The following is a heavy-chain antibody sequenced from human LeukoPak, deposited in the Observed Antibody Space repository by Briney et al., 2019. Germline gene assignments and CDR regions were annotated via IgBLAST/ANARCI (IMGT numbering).Heavy chain of an antibody. Sequence: SETLSLTCTVSGGSISTYYWGWIRQPPGEGLEWIGSIYHSGSTYYNPSLKSRVTISVDTSKNQFSLKLSSVAAVDTAVYYCARDRRSGCYDYWGQGALVTVSS. CDR1: GGSISTYY. CDR3: ARDRRSGCYDY. V-gene: IGHV4-38-2*02. CDR2: IYHSGST. D-gene: IGHD6-19*01. J-gene: IGHJ4*02.